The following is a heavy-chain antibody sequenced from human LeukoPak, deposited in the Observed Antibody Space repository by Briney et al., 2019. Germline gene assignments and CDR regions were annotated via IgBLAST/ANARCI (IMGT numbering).Heavy chain of an antibody. V-gene: IGHV4-39*07. J-gene: IGHJ6*02. CDR2: IYYSGST. CDR3: ASRPYYHYGMDV. Sequence: PSETLSLTCTVSGGSVSSGTYYWGWIRQPPGKGLEWIGSIYYSGSTHYNPSLKSRVTISVDTSNNQVSLKLTSVTAADTAVYYCASRPYYHYGMDVWGQGTTVTVSS. CDR1: GGSVSSGTYY.